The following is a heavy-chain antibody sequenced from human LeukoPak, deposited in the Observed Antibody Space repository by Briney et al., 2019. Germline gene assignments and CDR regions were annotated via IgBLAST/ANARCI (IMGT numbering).Heavy chain of an antibody. Sequence: GASVKVPCKASGGTFSSYAISWVRQAPGQGLEWMGRIIPILGIANYAQKFQGRVTITADKSTSTAYMELSSLRSEDTAVYYCATDSGYRRLYFDYWGQGTLVTVSS. CDR2: IIPILGIA. CDR1: GGTFSSYA. D-gene: IGHD3-22*01. CDR3: ATDSGYRRLYFDY. J-gene: IGHJ4*02. V-gene: IGHV1-69*04.